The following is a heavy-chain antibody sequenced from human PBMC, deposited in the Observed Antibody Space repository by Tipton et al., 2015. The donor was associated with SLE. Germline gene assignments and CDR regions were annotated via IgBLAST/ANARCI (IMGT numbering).Heavy chain of an antibody. Sequence: TLSLTCSVSGGSISSFYWSWIRQTPGKRLEWIGYIYHLGSTEYNPSLESRVTLSVDMSKNQFSLRPSSVTAADTGVYYCVKSVVVVSPRDYYYYMDVWGKGTTVTVSS. CDR3: VKSVVVVSPRDYYYYMDV. J-gene: IGHJ6*03. D-gene: IGHD2-15*01. V-gene: IGHV4-59*08. CDR2: IYHLGST. CDR1: GGSISSFY.